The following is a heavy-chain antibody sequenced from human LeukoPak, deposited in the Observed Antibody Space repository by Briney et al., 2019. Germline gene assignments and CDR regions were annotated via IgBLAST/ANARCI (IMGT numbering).Heavy chain of an antibody. D-gene: IGHD6-19*01. CDR3: ARGGPVAGTIEYFQH. CDR2: INHSGST. CDR1: GGSFSGYY. Sequence: SETLSLTCAVYGGSFSGYYWSWIRQPPGKGLEWIGEINHSGSTNYNPSLKSRVTMSVDTSKNQFSLKLSSVTAADTAVYYCARGGPVAGTIEYFQHWGQGTLVTVSS. V-gene: IGHV4-34*01. J-gene: IGHJ1*01.